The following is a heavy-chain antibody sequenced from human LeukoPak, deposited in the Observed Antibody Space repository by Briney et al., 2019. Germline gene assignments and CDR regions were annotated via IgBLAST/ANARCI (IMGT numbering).Heavy chain of an antibody. CDR3: ARDVIGEYYFDY. J-gene: IGHJ4*02. CDR1: GYTFADYY. Sequence: ASVKVSCKASGYTFADYYIHWVRQAPGQGLEWMGWINPNSGGRYYAQKFQGRVTMTRDTAISTAYMELSRLRSDDTAVYYCARDVIGEYYFDYWGQGTLVTVSS. CDR2: INPNSGGR. D-gene: IGHD3-10*01. V-gene: IGHV1-2*02.